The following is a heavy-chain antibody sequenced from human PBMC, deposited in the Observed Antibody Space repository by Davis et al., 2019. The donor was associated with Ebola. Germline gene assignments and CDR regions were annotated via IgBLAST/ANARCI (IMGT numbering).Heavy chain of an antibody. CDR3: ASDDIVVVVAATSYGMDV. CDR2: IIPIFCTA. Sequence: SVKVSCKASGCTFSSYAISWVRQAPGQGLEWMGGIIPIFCTANYAQKFQGRVTITADKSTSTAYMELSSLRSEDTAVYYCASDDIVVVVAATSYGMDVWGQGTTVTVSS. J-gene: IGHJ6*02. D-gene: IGHD2-15*01. V-gene: IGHV1-69*06. CDR1: GCTFSSYA.